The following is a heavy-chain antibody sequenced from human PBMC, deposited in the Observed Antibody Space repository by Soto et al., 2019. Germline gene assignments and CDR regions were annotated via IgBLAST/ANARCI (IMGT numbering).Heavy chain of an antibody. Sequence: QVQLQESGPGLVKPSQTLSLTCTVSGGSISSGGYYWSWIRQHPGKGLEWIGYIYYSGSTYYNPSLQSRVTISVDTSKNQFSLKLSSVTAADTAVYYCARDQRAIPLRDNWFDPWGQGTLVTVSS. CDR1: GGSISSGGYY. CDR2: IYYSGST. V-gene: IGHV4-31*03. CDR3: ARDQRAIPLRDNWFDP. J-gene: IGHJ5*02. D-gene: IGHD6-25*01.